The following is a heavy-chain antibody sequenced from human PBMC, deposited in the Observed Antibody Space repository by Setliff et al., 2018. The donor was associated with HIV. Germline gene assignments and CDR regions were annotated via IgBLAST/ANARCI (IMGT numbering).Heavy chain of an antibody. Sequence: SETLSLTCTVSGGSISSGGYYWNWIRQPPGKGLEWIGYISYSGSTTYNPSLKSRVTLSVKTSKNQFSLKLNSVTAADTAVYYCARVLPPPDGTLYFDYWGQGTLVTVSS. D-gene: IGHD1-1*01. CDR3: ARVLPPPDGTLYFDY. CDR2: ISYSGST. CDR1: GGSISSGGYY. V-gene: IGHV4-61*08. J-gene: IGHJ4*02.